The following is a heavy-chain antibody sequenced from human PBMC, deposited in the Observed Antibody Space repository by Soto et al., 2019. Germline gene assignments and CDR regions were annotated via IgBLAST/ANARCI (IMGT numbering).Heavy chain of an antibody. CDR2: INPSGGST. J-gene: IGHJ3*02. V-gene: IGHV1-46*01. CDR1: GYTFTSYY. D-gene: IGHD1-1*01. CDR3: ARDPRTNNWNDGEGAFAI. Sequence: ASVKVSCKGSGYTFTSYYMHWVRQAPGQGLEWMGIINPSGGSTSYAQKFQGRVTMTRDTSTSTVYMELSSLRSEDTAVYYCARDPRTNNWNDGEGAFAIWGQGTMVTVSS.